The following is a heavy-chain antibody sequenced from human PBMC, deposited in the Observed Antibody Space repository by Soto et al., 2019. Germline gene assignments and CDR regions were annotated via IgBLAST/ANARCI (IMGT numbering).Heavy chain of an antibody. CDR1: GSIFRGYG. CDR2: IRFDGSDI. Sequence: QEQVVESGGGVVQHGRSLRLSCAASGSIFRGYGMHWVRQAPGMGLEWVAIIRFDGSDINYADPVMGRFTISRDNSKNMRDLEMNSHRVEDTAVYYCARDGVCDTPFWGYLDYWGQGTLVTVSS. J-gene: IGHJ4*02. D-gene: IGHD2-15*01. V-gene: IGHV3-33*01. CDR3: ARDGVCDTPFWGYLDY.